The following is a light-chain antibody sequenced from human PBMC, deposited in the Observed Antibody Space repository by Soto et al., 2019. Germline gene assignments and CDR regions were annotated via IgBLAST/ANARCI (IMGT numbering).Light chain of an antibody. CDR1: SGSIANNY. V-gene: IGLV6-57*04. CDR2: DDD. CDR3: QTYDAKNRDWV. J-gene: IGLJ3*02. Sequence: NFMLSQPLSVSDSPGMTVTISCTRSSGSIANNYVQWYQQRPGSAPTTLIFDDDQRPSGVPDRFSGFVDVSSKSASLTISGLNSDDVAGYCCQTYDAKNRDWVFGGGTKLTFL.